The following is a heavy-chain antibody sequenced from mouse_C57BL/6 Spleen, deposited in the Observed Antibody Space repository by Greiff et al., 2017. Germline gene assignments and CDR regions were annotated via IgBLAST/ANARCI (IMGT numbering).Heavy chain of an antibody. V-gene: IGHV2-5*01. J-gene: IGHJ4*01. D-gene: IGHD2-10*01. CDR2: IWRGGST. CDR1: GFSLTSYG. Sequence: QVQLQQSGPGLVQPSQSLSITCTVSGFSLTSYGVHWVRQSPGKGLEWLGVIWRGGSTDYNAAFMSRLSITKDNSKSHVFFKMNSLQADDTAIYYCAKSPYYGNSYAMDYWGQGTSVTVSS. CDR3: AKSPYYGNSYAMDY.